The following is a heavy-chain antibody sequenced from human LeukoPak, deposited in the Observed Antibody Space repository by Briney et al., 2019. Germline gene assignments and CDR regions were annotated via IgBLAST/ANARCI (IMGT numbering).Heavy chain of an antibody. J-gene: IGHJ5*02. V-gene: IGHV1-18*04. D-gene: IGHD1/OR15-1a*01. CDR3: ARDYDRWNNDCFDP. CDR1: GYTFTGYY. CDR2: VGAYDGDT. Sequence: ASVKVSCKASGYTFTGYYMHWVRQAPGQGLEWIGWVGAYDGDTNYAEKVQGRVTMTTDTSTSTAYLELRSLRSDDTAVYYCARDYDRWNNDCFDPWGQGTLVIVSS.